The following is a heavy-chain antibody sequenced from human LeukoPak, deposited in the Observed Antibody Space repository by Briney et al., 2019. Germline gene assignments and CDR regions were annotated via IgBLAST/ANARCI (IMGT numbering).Heavy chain of an antibody. V-gene: IGHV4-4*07. CDR2: IYTSGST. D-gene: IGHD3-3*01. CDR3: ARDRITIFGGSPPIYYYYYMDV. J-gene: IGHJ6*03. CDR1: GGSISSYY. Sequence: ASETLSLTCTVSGGSISSYYWSWIRQPAGKGLEWIRRIYTSGSTNYNPSFKSRVPMSVDTSKNQCSLKLSSVTAADTAVYYCARDRITIFGGSPPIYYYYYMDVWGKGTTVTVSS.